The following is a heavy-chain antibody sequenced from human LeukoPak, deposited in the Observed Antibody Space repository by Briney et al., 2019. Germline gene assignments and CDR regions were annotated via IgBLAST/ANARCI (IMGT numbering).Heavy chain of an antibody. D-gene: IGHD3-22*01. V-gene: IGHV4-59*08. J-gene: IGHJ5*02. Sequence: SETLSLTCTVSGGSITNYYWSWIRQPPGKGLEWIGYIYYSGSTNYNPSLKSRVTISLDTSKNQFSLKLSSVTAADTAVYYCARAVVTDYNWFDPWGQGTLVTVSS. CDR2: IYYSGST. CDR1: GGSITNYY. CDR3: ARAVVTDYNWFDP.